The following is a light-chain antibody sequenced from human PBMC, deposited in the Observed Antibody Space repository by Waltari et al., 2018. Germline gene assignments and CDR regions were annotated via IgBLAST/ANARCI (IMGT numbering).Light chain of an antibody. J-gene: IGLJ1*01. CDR2: GKN. Sequence: SSELTQDPAVSVALGQTVRITCQGDSLRTYYANWYQQKPVQAPVLVIYGKNNRPSGIPDRLSASSSGNTASLTIAGAQAEDEADYYCNSRDSSGNPYVFGSGTKVTVL. CDR3: NSRDSSGNPYV. V-gene: IGLV3-19*01. CDR1: SLRTYY.